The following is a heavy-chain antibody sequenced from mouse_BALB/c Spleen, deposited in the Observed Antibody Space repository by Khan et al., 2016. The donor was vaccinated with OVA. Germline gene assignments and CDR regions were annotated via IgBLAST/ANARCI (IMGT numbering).Heavy chain of an antibody. CDR1: GFTFSDYY. Sequence: EVELVESGGGLVKPGGSLKLSCAASGFTFSDYYMYWVRQTPENRLEWVATISDGGSYTYYPDSVKGRFTISSNDVKHNLYLQMSSMKSEDTAMYYCARGFYGGPFTYWGQGTLVTVSA. CDR2: ISDGGSYT. D-gene: IGHD1-1*02. V-gene: IGHV5-4*02. J-gene: IGHJ3*01. CDR3: ARGFYGGPFTY.